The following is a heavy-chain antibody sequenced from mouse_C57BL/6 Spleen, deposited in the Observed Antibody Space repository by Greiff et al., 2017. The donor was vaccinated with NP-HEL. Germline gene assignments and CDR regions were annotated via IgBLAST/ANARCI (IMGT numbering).Heavy chain of an antibody. CDR1: GSPFPAYY. CDR3: AGGYDDAMDY. J-gene: IGHJ4*01. V-gene: IGHV1-84*01. D-gene: IGHD2-2*01. Sequence: VHLVESGPELVKPGASVKISCKASGSPFPAYYLTWVKQRPGPGLAWFGWIYPGSGNTKYPEKFKGKVTLTVDTSSSTAYMQLSRLTYEDSAVYVCAGGYDDAMDYWGQGTSVTVSS. CDR2: IYPGSGNT.